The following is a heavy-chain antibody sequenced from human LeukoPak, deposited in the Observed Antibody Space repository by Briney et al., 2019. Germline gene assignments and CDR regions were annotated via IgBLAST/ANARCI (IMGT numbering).Heavy chain of an antibody. CDR2: INPNSGGT. J-gene: IGHJ4*02. V-gene: IGHV1-2*02. CDR3: ARDSPRKYDFWSGYYPYYFDY. D-gene: IGHD3-3*01. Sequence: ASVKVSCKASGYTFTGYYMHWGRPAPGQGLEWMGWINPNSGGTNYAQKFQGRVTMTRDTSISTAYMELSRRRSDDTAVYYCARDSPRKYDFWSGYYPYYFDYWGEGNLFTVSS. CDR1: GYTFTGYY.